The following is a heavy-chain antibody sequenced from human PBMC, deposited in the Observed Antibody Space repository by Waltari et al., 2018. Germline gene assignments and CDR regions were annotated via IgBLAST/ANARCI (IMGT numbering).Heavy chain of an antibody. Sequence: QVQLVQSGAEVKKPGSSVNVSCNTPGASFRTHPLTWVRKAPGQGLEWMGGIIPIFPTTNYAQKFQGRLTISADESTRTVYMDLSSLRSEDTAVYYCAKRGVNSTGGAFDYWGQGTLVTVSS. CDR3: AKRGVNSTGGAFDY. D-gene: IGHD3-22*01. V-gene: IGHV1-69*01. J-gene: IGHJ4*02. CDR2: IIPIFPTT. CDR1: GASFRTHP.